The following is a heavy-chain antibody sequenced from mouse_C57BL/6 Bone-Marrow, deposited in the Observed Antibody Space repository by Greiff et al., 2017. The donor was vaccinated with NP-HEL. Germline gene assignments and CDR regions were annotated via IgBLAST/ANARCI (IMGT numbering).Heavy chain of an antibody. Sequence: VKVVESGPGLVQPSQSLSITCTVSGFSLTSYGVHWVRQSPGKGLEWLGVIWRGGSTDYNAAFMSRLSITKDNSKSQVFFKMNSLQADDTAIYYCAKKSCYGSSYVGYFDVWGTGTTVTVSS. CDR1: GFSLTSYG. J-gene: IGHJ1*03. CDR2: IWRGGST. V-gene: IGHV2-5*01. CDR3: AKKSCYGSSYVGYFDV. D-gene: IGHD1-1*01.